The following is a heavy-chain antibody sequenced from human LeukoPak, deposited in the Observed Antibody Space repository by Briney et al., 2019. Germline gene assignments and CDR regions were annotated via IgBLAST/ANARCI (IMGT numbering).Heavy chain of an antibody. CDR1: GYTFTSYG. J-gene: IGHJ5*02. Sequence: WASVKVSCMASGYTFTSYGISWVRQAPGQGLEWMGWISAYNGNTNYAQKLQGRVTMTTDTSTSTAYMELRSLRSDDTAVYYCARGLGTSPFNWFDPWGQGTLVTVSS. CDR3: ARGLGTSPFNWFDP. D-gene: IGHD2-2*01. V-gene: IGHV1-18*01. CDR2: ISAYNGNT.